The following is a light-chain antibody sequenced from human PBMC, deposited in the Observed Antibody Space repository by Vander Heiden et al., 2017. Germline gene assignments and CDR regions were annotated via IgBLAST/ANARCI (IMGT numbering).Light chain of an antibody. CDR3: QQDAEADT. CDR2: GAS. J-gene: IGKJ1*01. CDR1: QSVSSNF. V-gene: IGKV3-20*01. Sequence: EIVLTQSPGTLSLSPGEIATVSCRASQSVSSNFLAWYQLKPGQAPRLLIYGASSRATGIPDRFSGTGSGTDFTLTITRLEPEDFAVYYCQQDAEADTFGQGTKVDFK.